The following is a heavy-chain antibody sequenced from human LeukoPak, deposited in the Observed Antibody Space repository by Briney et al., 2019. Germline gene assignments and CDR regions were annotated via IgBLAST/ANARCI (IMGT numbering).Heavy chain of an antibody. CDR3: ARDYSDDFWSGYSARDAVGFDY. V-gene: IGHV3-48*01. J-gene: IGHJ4*02. CDR2: ISSSSSTI. Sequence: GGSLRLSCAASGFTFSSYSMNWVRQAPGKGLEWVSYISSSSSTIYYADSVKGRFTISRDNAKNSLYLQMNSLRAEDTAVYHCARDYSDDFWSGYSARDAVGFDYWGQGTLVTVSS. D-gene: IGHD3-3*01. CDR1: GFTFSSYS.